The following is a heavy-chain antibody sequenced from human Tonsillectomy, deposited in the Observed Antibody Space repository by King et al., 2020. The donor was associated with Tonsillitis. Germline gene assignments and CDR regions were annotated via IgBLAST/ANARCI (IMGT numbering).Heavy chain of an antibody. D-gene: IGHD2-15*01. Sequence: VQLVESGGGLVKPGGSLRLSCAASGFTFSSYSMNWVRQAPGKGLEWVSYISNSSSYIYYADSVRRRLTISRDNAKNSLYLQMNSLRAEDTAVYYCARDPLCGLMVVVVPPLGGFDIWGEGTMVTVSS. V-gene: IGHV3-21*01. CDR1: GFTFSSYS. J-gene: IGHJ3*02. CDR3: ARDPLCGLMVVVVPPLGGFDI. CDR2: ISNSSSYI.